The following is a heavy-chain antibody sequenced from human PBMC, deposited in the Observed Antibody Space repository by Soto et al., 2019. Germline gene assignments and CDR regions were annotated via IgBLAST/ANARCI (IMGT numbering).Heavy chain of an antibody. D-gene: IGHD4-17*01. Sequence: QVQLQESGPGLVKPSETLSLTCTVSGGSISSYYWSWIRQPPGKGLEWIGYIYYSGSTNYNPSLKSRVTISVDTSKNQFSLKLSSVTAADTVVYYCARGRTTTVTTLAYFDYWGQGTLVTVSS. CDR2: IYYSGST. V-gene: IGHV4-59*01. J-gene: IGHJ4*02. CDR1: GGSISSYY. CDR3: ARGRTTTVTTLAYFDY.